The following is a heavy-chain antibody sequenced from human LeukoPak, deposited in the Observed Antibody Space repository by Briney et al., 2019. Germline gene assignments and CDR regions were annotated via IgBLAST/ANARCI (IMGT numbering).Heavy chain of an antibody. J-gene: IGHJ6*04. D-gene: IGHD3-10*02. Sequence: GGSLRLSCAASGFTFTDSYMTWVRQAPGKGLEWLSYISGSGDDTNYADSVRGRFTISRDNAKNSLYLQMNSLRAEDTAVYYCAELGITMIGGVWGKGTTVTISS. V-gene: IGHV3-11*06. CDR2: ISGSGDDT. CDR3: AELGITMIGGV. CDR1: GFTFTDSY.